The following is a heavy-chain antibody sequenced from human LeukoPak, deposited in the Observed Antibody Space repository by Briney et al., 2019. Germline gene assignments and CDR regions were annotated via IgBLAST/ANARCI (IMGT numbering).Heavy chain of an antibody. D-gene: IGHD2-21*02. Sequence: GGSLRLSCAASGFTFSDYYMTWIRQAPGKGLEWVSYISSSGITIYYADSVKGRFTISRDNAKNSVSLQMNSLRAEDTAVYYCGRDIVDGGDDYWGQGTLVTVSS. CDR2: ISSSGITI. V-gene: IGHV3-11*04. J-gene: IGHJ4*02. CDR3: GRDIVDGGDDY. CDR1: GFTFSDYY.